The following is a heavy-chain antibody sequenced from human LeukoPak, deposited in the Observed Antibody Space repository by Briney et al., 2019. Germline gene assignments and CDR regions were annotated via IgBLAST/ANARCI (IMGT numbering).Heavy chain of an antibody. Sequence: PSETLCLSCSVSGGPINSYYWSWIRQTPGKGLEWIGYIYYTGTTNYNPSLRRRVTISVDTSKNQFSLRVRSLTAADTAIYFCARGPIPLAGMGFAMWGQ. CDR3: ARGPIPLAGMGFAM. J-gene: IGHJ3*02. CDR1: GGPINSYY. D-gene: IGHD6-13*01. V-gene: IGHV4-59*01. CDR2: IYYTGTT.